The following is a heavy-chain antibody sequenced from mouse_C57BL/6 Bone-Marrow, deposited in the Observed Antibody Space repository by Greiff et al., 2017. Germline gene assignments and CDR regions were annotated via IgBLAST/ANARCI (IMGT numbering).Heavy chain of an antibody. CDR3: TRGYGPCRY. Sequence: VKLVESGAELVRPGASVTLSCKASGYTFTDYEMHWVKQTPVHGLEWIGAIDPETGGTAYNQKFKGKAILTADKSSSTAYMELRSLTSEDSAVYYCTRGYGPCRYWGQGTTRTVSS. CDR2: IDPETGGT. CDR1: GYTFTDYE. V-gene: IGHV1-15*01. J-gene: IGHJ2*01. D-gene: IGHD1-1*02.